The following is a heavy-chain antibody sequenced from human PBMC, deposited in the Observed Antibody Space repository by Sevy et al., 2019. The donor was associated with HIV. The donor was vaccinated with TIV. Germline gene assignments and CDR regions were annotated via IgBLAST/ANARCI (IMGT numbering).Heavy chain of an antibody. CDR1: GFSFSSYG. CDR3: GKEGGGEGGDH. V-gene: IGHV3-30*02. J-gene: IGHJ4*02. Sequence: GGSLRLSCAASGFSFSSYGMHWVRQAPGKGLEWMSYIQYDGSNKDYADSVKGRFTISRYNSKNPLYLQMNSLGVEDTAVFYWGKEGGGEGGDHWGQGTLVTVSS. D-gene: IGHD2-21*01. CDR2: IQYDGSNK.